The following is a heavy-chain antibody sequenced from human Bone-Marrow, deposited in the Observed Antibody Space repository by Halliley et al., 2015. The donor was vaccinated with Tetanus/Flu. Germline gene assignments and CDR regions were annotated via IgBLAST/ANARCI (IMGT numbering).Heavy chain of an antibody. V-gene: IGHV4-59*01. CDR3: ARFGYHDSDFYPRIYDY. CDR2: IFYSGRT. D-gene: IGHD3-3*01. Sequence: IGHIFYSGRTDYNPSLTSRVTVSADRSKNQFSLNLSSVTTADTAVYYCARFGYHDSDFYPRIYDYWGQGTLVTVSS. J-gene: IGHJ4*02.